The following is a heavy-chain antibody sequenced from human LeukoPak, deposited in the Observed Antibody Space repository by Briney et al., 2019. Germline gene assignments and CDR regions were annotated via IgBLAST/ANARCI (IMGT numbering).Heavy chain of an antibody. Sequence: ASVKVSCKASGYTFTSYAMHWVRQAPGQRLEWMGWINAGNGNTKYSQKFQGRVTITRDTSASTDYMELSSLRSEDMAVYYCARVQSAYCSSTSCYGGYFDYWGQGSLVTVSS. V-gene: IGHV1-3*01. D-gene: IGHD2-2*01. CDR3: ARVQSAYCSSTSCYGGYFDY. J-gene: IGHJ4*02. CDR2: INAGNGNT. CDR1: GYTFTSYA.